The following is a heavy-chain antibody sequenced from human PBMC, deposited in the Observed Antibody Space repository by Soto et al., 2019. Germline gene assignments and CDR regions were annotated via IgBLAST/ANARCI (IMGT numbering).Heavy chain of an antibody. CDR2: ISTAGNT. Sequence: EVQLVESGGDLVQPGGSLRLSCAASGFTFSNYDMHWVRQATGKGLEWVSTISTAGNTYSPGSVKDRFTISRENAKNSLYLQMNSLRVDDTAVYYCARGRDSGLYYFDYWGRGTLVTVSS. CDR1: GFTFSNYD. V-gene: IGHV3-13*01. CDR3: ARGRDSGLYYFDY. D-gene: IGHD2-21*01. J-gene: IGHJ4*02.